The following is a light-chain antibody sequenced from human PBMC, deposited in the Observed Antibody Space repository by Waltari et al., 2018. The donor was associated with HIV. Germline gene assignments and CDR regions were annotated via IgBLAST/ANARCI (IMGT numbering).Light chain of an antibody. CDR1: SSNIGNNY. Sequence: QSVLTQPPPVSAAPGQKVTISCSGSSSNIGNNYVSWYQQLPRAAPKLLISGSTKRPSGIPGRFSGSKSATSATLCITGLQTGDEADYYCGTWDSSLSAVVFGGGTKLTVL. J-gene: IGLJ2*01. CDR3: GTWDSSLSAVV. V-gene: IGLV1-51*01. CDR2: GST.